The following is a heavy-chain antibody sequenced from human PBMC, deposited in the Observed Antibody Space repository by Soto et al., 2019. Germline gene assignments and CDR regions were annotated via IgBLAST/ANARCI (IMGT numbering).Heavy chain of an antibody. CDR2: IYHSGST. V-gene: IGHV4-38-2*01. D-gene: IGHD3-22*01. Sequence: SETLSLTCAVSGYSISSGYYWGWIRQPPGKGLEWIGSIYHSGSTYYNPSLKSRVTISVDTSKNQFSLKLSSVTAADTAVYYCARVRYYYDSSGLNYFDYWGQGTLVTVSS. CDR1: GYSISSGYY. J-gene: IGHJ4*02. CDR3: ARVRYYYDSSGLNYFDY.